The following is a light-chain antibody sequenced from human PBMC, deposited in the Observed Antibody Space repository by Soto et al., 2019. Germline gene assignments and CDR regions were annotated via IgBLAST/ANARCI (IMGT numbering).Light chain of an antibody. CDR1: QSVSSSY. CDR2: GAS. V-gene: IGKV3-20*01. Sequence: ETVLTQSPGTLSLYQGYIATISCRSSQSVSSSYLAWYQQKPGQAPRLLIYGASSRATCIPDRFSGSGSGTDFTLTIRRLEPEDFAVYYCQQYGSSPPITCGQGKRRAIK. CDR3: QQYGSSPPIT. J-gene: IGKJ5*01.